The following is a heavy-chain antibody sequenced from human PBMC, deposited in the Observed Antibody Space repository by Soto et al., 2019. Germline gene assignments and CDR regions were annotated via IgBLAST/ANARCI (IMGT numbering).Heavy chain of an antibody. J-gene: IGHJ6*02. Sequence: GGSLRLSCAASGFTFSRYGMHWARQAPGKGLEWVAFISYDESNKYYADSVKGRFTISRDNSRTTLYLQMNSLRAEDTAVYFCAKRRNVLRFLEWSSGMEVCGHGTTGTVSS. CDR2: ISYDESNK. CDR3: AKRRNVLRFLEWSSGMEV. CDR1: GFTFSRYG. D-gene: IGHD3-3*01. V-gene: IGHV3-30*18.